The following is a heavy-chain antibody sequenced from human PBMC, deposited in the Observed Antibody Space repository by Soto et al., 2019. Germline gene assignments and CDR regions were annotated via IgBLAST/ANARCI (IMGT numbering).Heavy chain of an antibody. J-gene: IGHJ5*02. V-gene: IGHV4-59*08. CDR3: ARGAYNWNDEPALDP. CDR1: GLTFSSYA. Sequence: TGGSLRLSCAASGLTFSSYAMSWIRQPPGKGLEWIGYIYYSGSTNYNPSLKSRVTISVDTSKNQFSLKLSSVTAADTAVYYCARGAYNWNDEPALDPWGQGTLVTVSS. D-gene: IGHD1-20*01. CDR2: IYYSGST.